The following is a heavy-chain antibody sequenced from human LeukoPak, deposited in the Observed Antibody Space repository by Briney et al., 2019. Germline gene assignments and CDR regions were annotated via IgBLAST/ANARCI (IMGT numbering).Heavy chain of an antibody. CDR3: ATVRRGYFDWLSFDY. Sequence: ASVKVSCKASGGTFSSYAISWVRQAPGQGLEWMGGFDPEDGETIYAQKFQGKVTMTEDTSTDTAYMELSSLRSEDTAVYYCATVRRGYFDWLSFDYWGQGTLVTVSS. V-gene: IGHV1-24*01. D-gene: IGHD3-9*01. CDR2: FDPEDGET. J-gene: IGHJ4*02. CDR1: GGTFSSYA.